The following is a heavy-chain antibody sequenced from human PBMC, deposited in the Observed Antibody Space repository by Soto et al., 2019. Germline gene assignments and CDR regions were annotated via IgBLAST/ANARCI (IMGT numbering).Heavy chain of an antibody. CDR2: IYYSGTT. D-gene: IGHD3-22*01. Sequence: PSDTLSLTCTVSGDSISSSYWTWIRQPPGKGLEWIGYIYYSGTTNYNPSLKSRVTISVDTSKNQFSLKLRSVTAADTAVYYCARDSSGYYTFDFWGQGTLVTVSS. V-gene: IGHV4-59*01. CDR1: GDSISSSY. J-gene: IGHJ4*02. CDR3: ARDSSGYYTFDF.